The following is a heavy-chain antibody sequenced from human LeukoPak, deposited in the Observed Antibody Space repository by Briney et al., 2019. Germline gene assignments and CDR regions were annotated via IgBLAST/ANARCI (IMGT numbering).Heavy chain of an antibody. CDR1: GFTFSDYY. CDR3: ARDDSSWSEGKFDY. CDR2: ISSGGSTI. V-gene: IGHV3-11*01. D-gene: IGHD6-13*01. J-gene: IGHJ4*02. Sequence: GGSLRLSCAASGFTFSDYYMSWIRQAPGKGLEWVSYISSGGSTIYYADSVKGRFTISRDNAKNSLYLQMNSLRAEDTAVYYCARDDSSWSEGKFDYWGQGTLVTVSS.